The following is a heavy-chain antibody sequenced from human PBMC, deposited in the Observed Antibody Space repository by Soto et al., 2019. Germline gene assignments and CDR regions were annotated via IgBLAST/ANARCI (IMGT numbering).Heavy chain of an antibody. CDR1: GYTFTGYY. D-gene: IGHD2-2*01. V-gene: IGHV1-2*02. CDR3: ARGGIVVVPAAGGEVGYYYYGMDV. J-gene: IGHJ6*02. CDR2: INPNSGGT. Sequence: QVQLVQSGAEVKKPGASVKVSCKASGYTFTGYYMHWVRQAPGQGLEWMGWINPNSGGTNYAQKLQGGVTMTRDTSIRAAYMGVGRLRSDDTAVYYCARGGIVVVPAAGGEVGYYYYGMDVWGQGTTVTVSS.